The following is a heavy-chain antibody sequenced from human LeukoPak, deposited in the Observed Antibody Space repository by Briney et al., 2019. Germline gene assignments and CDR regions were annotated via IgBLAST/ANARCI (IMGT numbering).Heavy chain of an antibody. Sequence: SETLSLTCAVYGGSFSGYYWSWIRQPPGKGLEWIGEINHSGSTNYNPSLKSRVTISVDTSKNQFSLKLSSVTAADTAVYYCARTSSSDAFDIWGQGTIVTVSS. CDR2: INHSGST. CDR3: ARTSSSDAFDI. CDR1: GGSFSGYY. D-gene: IGHD6-13*01. J-gene: IGHJ3*02. V-gene: IGHV4-34*01.